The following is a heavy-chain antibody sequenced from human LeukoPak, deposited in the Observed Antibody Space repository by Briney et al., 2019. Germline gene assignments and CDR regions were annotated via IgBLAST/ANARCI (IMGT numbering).Heavy chain of an antibody. D-gene: IGHD2-2*01. CDR2: VTGSGGST. V-gene: IGHV3-23*01. J-gene: IGHJ4*02. CDR3: ARGGTESEDQLPTSIGY. Sequence: PGGSLRLSCAASGFTLSRNAMSWVRQAPGKGLEWVSGVTGSGGSTYYADSVKGRFTISRDNSKNALYLQMDSLTAEDTALYYCARGGTESEDQLPTSIGYWGQGTLVTVSS. CDR1: GFTLSRNA.